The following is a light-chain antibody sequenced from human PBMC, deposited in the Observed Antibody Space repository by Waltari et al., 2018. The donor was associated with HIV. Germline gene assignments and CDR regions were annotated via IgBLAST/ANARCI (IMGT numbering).Light chain of an antibody. CDR2: EVS. CDR3: MQSLQLRT. V-gene: IGKV2D-29*01. J-gene: IGKJ1*01. Sequence: DIVITQPPLSPSVTPGPPPSISCKSGQSLLHSDGKTHLSWYLQKPGQPPPLLIYEVSNRCVGVPGRFRGSGSGTEFTLKISRVEAEDVGVYYCMQSLQLRTFGQGTKVEIK. CDR1: QSLLHSDGKTH.